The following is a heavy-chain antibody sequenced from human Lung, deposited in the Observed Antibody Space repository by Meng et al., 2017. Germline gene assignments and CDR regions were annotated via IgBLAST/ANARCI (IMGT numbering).Heavy chain of an antibody. D-gene: IGHD4-11*01. Sequence: QVQLQQWGAGLLKPSETLSLTFVGSGGSFSDYYWSWIRQPPGKGLEWIGEINHSGSTNYNPSLESRATISVDTSQNNLSLKLSSVTAADSAVYYCARGPTTMAHDFDYWGQGTLVTVSS. V-gene: IGHV4-34*01. CDR3: ARGPTTMAHDFDY. CDR2: INHSGST. J-gene: IGHJ4*02. CDR1: GGSFSDYY.